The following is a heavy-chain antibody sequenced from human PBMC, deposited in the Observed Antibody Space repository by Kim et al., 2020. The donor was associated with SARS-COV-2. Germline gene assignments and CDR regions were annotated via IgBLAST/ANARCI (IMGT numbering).Heavy chain of an antibody. Sequence: RFTISRDNSKNTLYLQMNSLRAEDTAVYYCAKFLSSVRITMVRGVITPDYWGQGTLVTVSS. D-gene: IGHD3-10*01. J-gene: IGHJ4*02. V-gene: IGHV3-23*01. CDR3: AKFLSSVRITMVRGVITPDY.